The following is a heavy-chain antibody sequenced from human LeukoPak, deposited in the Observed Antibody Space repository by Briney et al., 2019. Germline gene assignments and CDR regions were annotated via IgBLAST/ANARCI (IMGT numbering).Heavy chain of an antibody. Sequence: GASVKVSCKASGYTFTSYGISWVRQAPGQGLEWIGRISAYNGNTNYAQKLQGRVTMTTDTSTSTAYMELRSLRSDDTAVYYCAREAKDYYDSSGYYYVFDYWGQGTLVTVSS. CDR3: AREAKDYYDSSGYYYVFDY. V-gene: IGHV1-18*01. CDR1: GYTFTSYG. J-gene: IGHJ4*02. CDR2: ISAYNGNT. D-gene: IGHD3-22*01.